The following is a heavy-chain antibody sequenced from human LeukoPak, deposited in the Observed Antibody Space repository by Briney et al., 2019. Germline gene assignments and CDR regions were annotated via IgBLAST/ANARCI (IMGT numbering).Heavy chain of an antibody. V-gene: IGHV3-30*02. CDR2: IRYDGSNK. Sequence: GGSLRLSCAASGFTFSNYDMHWVRQAPGKGLEWVSSIRYDGSNKYYADSVKGRFTISRDKAKNTLYLQMDSLRAEDTAVCFCARFDSSGYYFYYWGQGTLATVSS. J-gene: IGHJ4*02. CDR3: ARFDSSGYYFYY. CDR1: GFTFSNYD. D-gene: IGHD3-22*01.